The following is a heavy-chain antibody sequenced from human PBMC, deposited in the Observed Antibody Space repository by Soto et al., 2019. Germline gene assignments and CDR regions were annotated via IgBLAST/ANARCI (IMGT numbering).Heavy chain of an antibody. D-gene: IGHD2-15*01. CDR1: GYTFTSYD. J-gene: IGHJ6*02. CDR2: MNPNSGNT. CDR3: ARDCSGGSCYVPLYYYYYGMDV. Sequence: ASVKVSCKASGYTFTSYDINWVRQATGQGLEWMGWMNPNSGNTGYAQKFQGRVTMTRNTSISTAYMELSSLRSEDTAVYYCARDCSGGSCYVPLYYYYYGMDVWGQGTTVTVSS. V-gene: IGHV1-8*01.